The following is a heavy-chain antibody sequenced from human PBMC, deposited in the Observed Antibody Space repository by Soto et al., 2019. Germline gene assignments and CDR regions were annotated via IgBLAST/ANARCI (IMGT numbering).Heavy chain of an antibody. Sequence: SVKVSCKASGGTFSSYTISGVRQAAGQGLEGMGRIIPILGIANYAQKFQGRVTITADKSTSTAYMELSSLRSEDTAVYYCARGNWNDDAYYYYYMDVWGKGTTVTVSS. J-gene: IGHJ6*03. CDR1: GGTFSSYT. D-gene: IGHD1-1*01. CDR2: IIPILGIA. CDR3: ARGNWNDDAYYYYYMDV. V-gene: IGHV1-69*02.